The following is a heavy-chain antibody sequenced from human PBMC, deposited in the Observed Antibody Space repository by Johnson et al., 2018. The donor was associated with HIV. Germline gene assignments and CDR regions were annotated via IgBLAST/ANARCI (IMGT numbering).Heavy chain of an antibody. CDR1: GFTVSNNY. J-gene: IGHJ3*02. Sequence: QVQLVESGGGLVQPGGSLRLSCAASGFTVSNNYLGWVRQAPGKGLEWVAVISYAGSNKYYADSVKGRFTISRDNSKNTLYLQMNSLRAEDTAVYYCARVIQAAGTVDDAFDIWGQGTMVTVSS. CDR2: ISYAGSNK. D-gene: IGHD6-13*01. V-gene: IGHV3-30-3*01. CDR3: ARVIQAAGTVDDAFDI.